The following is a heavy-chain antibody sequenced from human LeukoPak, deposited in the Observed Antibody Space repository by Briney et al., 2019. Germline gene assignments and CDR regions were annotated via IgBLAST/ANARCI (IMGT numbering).Heavy chain of an antibody. CDR3: ARDGVTTYNYYYGMDV. J-gene: IGHJ6*02. V-gene: IGHV3-11*01. CDR2: ISSSGSNI. D-gene: IGHD4-17*01. CDR1: GFTFSDYY. Sequence: PGGSLRLSCAASGFTFSDYYMSWIRQAPGKGLEWVSNISSSGSNIYYADSVKGRFTISRDNAKNSLYLQMNSLRAEDTAVYYCARDGVTTYNYYYGMDVWGQGTTVTVSS.